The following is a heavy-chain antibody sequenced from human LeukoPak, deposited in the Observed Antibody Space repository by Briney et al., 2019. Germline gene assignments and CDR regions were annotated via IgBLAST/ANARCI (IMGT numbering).Heavy chain of an antibody. V-gene: IGHV4-39*01. D-gene: IGHD6-13*01. CDR3: ARKKLAVGRVGWFDP. CDR2: IHYSGST. CDR1: GGSISSSTYH. J-gene: IGHJ5*02. Sequence: SETLSLTCTVSGGSISSSTYHWGWIRQPPGKGLEWIGSIHYSGSTHYNPSLKSRVTISVDASMNQFSLKVNSVTAADTAVYYCARKKLAVGRVGWFDPWGQGILVTVSS.